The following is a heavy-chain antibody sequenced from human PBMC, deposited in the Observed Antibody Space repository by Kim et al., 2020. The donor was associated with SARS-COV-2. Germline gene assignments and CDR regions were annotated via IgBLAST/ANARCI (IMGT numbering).Heavy chain of an antibody. CDR2: IKDNGGEK. Sequence: GGSLRLSCAASGFTFSSYWMSWVRQAPGKGLEWVAKIKDNGGEKSYVDSVKGRFTISSDNAKNSLYLQMNSLRVEDTAVYYCARDWDYSLGYWGQGTLVTVSS. CDR3: ARDWDYSLGY. CDR1: GFTFSSYW. D-gene: IGHD1-7*01. J-gene: IGHJ4*02. V-gene: IGHV3-7*01.